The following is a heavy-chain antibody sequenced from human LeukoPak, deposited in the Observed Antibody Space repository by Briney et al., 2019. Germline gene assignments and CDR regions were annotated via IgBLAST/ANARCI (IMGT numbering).Heavy chain of an antibody. CDR1: GFTFSSYS. V-gene: IGHV3-48*01. J-gene: IGHJ4*02. CDR3: ARGSRPDY. CDR2: ISSSSSTI. Sequence: GGSLRLSCAASGFTFSSYSMNWVRQAPGKGLEWVSYISSSSSTIYYADSVKGRFTISRDNAKNSLYLQMNSLRAEDTAVYYCARGSRPDYWGQGTLVTVSS. D-gene: IGHD6-6*01.